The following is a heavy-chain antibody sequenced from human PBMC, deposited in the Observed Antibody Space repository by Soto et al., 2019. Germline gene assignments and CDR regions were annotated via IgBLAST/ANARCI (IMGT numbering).Heavy chain of an antibody. J-gene: IGHJ6*02. CDR2: IIPIFGTA. V-gene: IGHV1-69*13. D-gene: IGHD2-2*02. Sequence: SVKVSCKASGGTFSSYAISWVRQAPGQGLEWMGGIIPIFGTANYAQKFQGRVTITADESTSTAYMELSSLRSEDTAVYYCAREGRCSSTSCYNYYYYGMDVWGQGTTVTV. CDR1: GGTFSSYA. CDR3: AREGRCSSTSCYNYYYYGMDV.